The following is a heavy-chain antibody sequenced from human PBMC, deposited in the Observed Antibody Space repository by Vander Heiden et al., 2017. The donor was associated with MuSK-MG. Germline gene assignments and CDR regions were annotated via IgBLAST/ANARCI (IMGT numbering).Heavy chain of an antibody. CDR2: IYYGGTT. CDR1: VGSIRTYF. CDR3: AGQWPDDFWSGYHYNWFDP. V-gene: IGHV4-59*08. Sequence: QWQLQESGPGLVKPSETLSLTCTAPVGSIRTYFSSWIRQPPGKGLEWIGYIYYGGTTNYSPSLKGRVAVSVDTSKNQFSLKLSSVTAADTAVYYCAGQWPDDFWSGYHYNWFDPWGQGTLVTVSS. J-gene: IGHJ5*02. D-gene: IGHD3-3*01.